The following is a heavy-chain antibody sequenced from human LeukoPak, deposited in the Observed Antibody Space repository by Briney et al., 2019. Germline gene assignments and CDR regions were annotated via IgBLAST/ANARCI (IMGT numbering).Heavy chain of an antibody. CDR2: ISAYNGNT. D-gene: IGHD2-2*01. Sequence: ASVKVSCKASGYTFTSYGISWVRQAPGQGLEWMGWISAYNGNTNYAQKLQGRVTMTTDTSTSTAYMELRSLRSDDTAVYYCAREERIVVVPAAILGYYYYMNVWGKGTTVTVSS. V-gene: IGHV1-18*01. J-gene: IGHJ6*03. CDR3: AREERIVVVPAAILGYYYYMNV. CDR1: GYTFTSYG.